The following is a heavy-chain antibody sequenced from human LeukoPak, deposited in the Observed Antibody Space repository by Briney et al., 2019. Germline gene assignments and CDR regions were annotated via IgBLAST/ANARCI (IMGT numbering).Heavy chain of an antibody. J-gene: IGHJ4*02. D-gene: IGHD3-22*01. CDR3: AREYDSSGYPFDY. V-gene: IGHV3-30-3*01. CDR1: GFTFSTYA. Sequence: RGSLRLSCAASGFTFSTYAMHWVRQAPGEGLEWVAVISYDGGNRYYPGSVKGRFTISRDTSKNTLYLQVNSLRADDTAVYYCAREYDSSGYPFDYWGQGTLVTVSS. CDR2: ISYDGGNR.